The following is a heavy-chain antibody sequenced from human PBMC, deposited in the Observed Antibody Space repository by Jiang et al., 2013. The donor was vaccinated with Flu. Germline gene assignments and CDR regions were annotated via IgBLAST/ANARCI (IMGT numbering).Heavy chain of an antibody. J-gene: IGHJ6*02. CDR2: IIPIIGTT. Sequence: QLVESGAEVKKPGSSVKVSCKASGGSFSRYAISWVRQAPGQGLEWMGGIIPIIGTTKYAQKLQSRVTFIADESTSTAYMELSSLRSEDTAVYYCARHPHLNSSLIAHPYYGMDVWGQGTTITVSS. V-gene: IGHV1-69*01. CDR1: GGSFSRYA. CDR3: ARHPHLNSSLIAHPYYGMDV. D-gene: IGHD6-19*01.